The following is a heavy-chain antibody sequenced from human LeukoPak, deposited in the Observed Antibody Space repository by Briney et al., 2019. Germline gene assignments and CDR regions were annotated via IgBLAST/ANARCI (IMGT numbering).Heavy chain of an antibody. D-gene: IGHD2-15*01. Sequence: GGSLRLSCAASGFTFSSSAMSWVRQAPGQGLEWVSGISGSGGSTYYADSVKGRFTISRDNSKNTLYLQMNSLRAEDTAVYYCARDGFPVVLPDAFDIWGQGTTVTVSS. CDR1: GFTFSSSA. V-gene: IGHV3-23*01. CDR3: ARDGFPVVLPDAFDI. CDR2: ISGSGGST. J-gene: IGHJ3*02.